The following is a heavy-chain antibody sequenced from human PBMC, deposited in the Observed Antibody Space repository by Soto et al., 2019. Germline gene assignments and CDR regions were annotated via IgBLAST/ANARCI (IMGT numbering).Heavy chain of an antibody. CDR3: AAAGSYYDFWSGLRDRYYYYYSGMDV. Sequence: SVKVSCKASGFTFTSSAVQWVRQARGQRLEWIGWIVVGSGNTNYAQKFQERVTITRDMSTSTAYMELSSLRSEDTAVYYCAAAGSYYDFWSGLRDRYYYYYSGMDVWGQGTTVTVSS. D-gene: IGHD3-3*01. CDR1: GFTFTSSA. CDR2: IVVGSGNT. J-gene: IGHJ6*02. V-gene: IGHV1-58*01.